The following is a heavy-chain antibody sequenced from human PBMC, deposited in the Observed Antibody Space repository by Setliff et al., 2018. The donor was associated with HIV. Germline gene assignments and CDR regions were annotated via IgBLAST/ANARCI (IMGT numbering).Heavy chain of an antibody. J-gene: IGHJ3*02. CDR1: GYTFTGYY. CDR3: ARVGGGGLRLGELSSYDAFDI. D-gene: IGHD3-16*02. Sequence: ASVKVSCKASGYTFTGYYMHWVRQAPGQGLEWMGWINPNSGGANYAQKFQGRVTMARDTSSSTAYMELSRLRSDDTAVYYCARVGGGGLRLGELSSYDAFDIWGQGTMVTVSS. V-gene: IGHV1-2*02. CDR2: INPNSGGA.